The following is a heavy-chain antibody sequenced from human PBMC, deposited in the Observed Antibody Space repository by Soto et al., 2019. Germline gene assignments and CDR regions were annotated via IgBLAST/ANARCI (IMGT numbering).Heavy chain of an antibody. J-gene: IGHJ4*02. CDR2: IYYSGST. V-gene: IGHV4-59*01. CDR3: ARLYYATLACYGRDFFDS. D-gene: IGHD3-9*01. CDR1: GGSINNYY. Sequence: QVQLQESGPGLVKPSETLSLTCTVSGGSINNYYWSWIRQTPGKGLEWIGYIYYSGSTNYNPSLKVHGTLTRDTFNHQFSLHLNSVTAADTAVYYCARLYYATLACYGRDFFDSWGQGSLVTVSS.